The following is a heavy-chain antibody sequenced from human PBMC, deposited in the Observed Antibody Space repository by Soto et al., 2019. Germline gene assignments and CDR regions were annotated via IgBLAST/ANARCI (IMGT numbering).Heavy chain of an antibody. J-gene: IGHJ5*01. D-gene: IGHD3-9*01. CDR3: ARVVSVLRYFDWLLFFDS. CDR2: IYYSGST. CDR1: GGSISSYY. V-gene: IGHV4-59*01. Sequence: PSETLSLTCTVSGGSISSYYWSWIRQPPGKGLEWIGYIYYSGSTNYNPSLKSRVTISVDTSKNQFSLKLSSVTAAVTAVYYFARVVSVLRYFDWLLFFDSWGQGTLVTVSS.